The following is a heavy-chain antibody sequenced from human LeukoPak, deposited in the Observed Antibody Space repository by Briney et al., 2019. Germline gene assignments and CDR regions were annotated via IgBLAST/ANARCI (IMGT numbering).Heavy chain of an antibody. CDR1: GFTLSNYD. CDR2: ISTSSRYI. V-gene: IGHV3-21*01. CDR3: ARADCSSSTCYLRRSWFDP. Sequence: GGSLRLFCAASGFTLSNYDMYWVRQAPGKGLEWVSSISTSSRYIYYKDSVRGRFTISRDDAKNSLYLEMNSLRAEDTAVYYCARADCSSSTCYLRRSWFDPWGQGTLVTVSS. D-gene: IGHD2-2*01. J-gene: IGHJ5*02.